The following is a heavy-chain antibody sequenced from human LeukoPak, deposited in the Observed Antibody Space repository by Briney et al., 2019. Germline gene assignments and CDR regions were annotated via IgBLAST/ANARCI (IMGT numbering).Heavy chain of an antibody. D-gene: IGHD3-22*01. CDR3: ARRAIVVVNNWFDP. Sequence: SETLSLTCTVSGGSISSSSYYWGWIRQPPGKGLEWTGSIYYSGSTYYNPSLKSRVTISVDTSKNQFSLKLSSVTAADTAVYYCARRAIVVVNNWFDPWGQGTLVTVSS. CDR1: GGSISSSSYY. V-gene: IGHV4-39*01. CDR2: IYYSGST. J-gene: IGHJ5*02.